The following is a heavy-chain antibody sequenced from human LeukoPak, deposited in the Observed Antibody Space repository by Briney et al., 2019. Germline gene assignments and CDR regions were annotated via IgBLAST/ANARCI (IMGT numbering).Heavy chain of an antibody. CDR3: ARGLRFFRLGQNFPGCY. V-gene: IGHV1-46*01. CDR1: GYTXXSYY. Sequence: TXSCXXSGYTXXSYYMHWVRQAPGQGLEWMGIINPSGGSTSYAQKFQGRVTMTRDTSTSTVYMELSSLRSEDTAVYYCARGLRFFRLGQNFPGCYWGQGTLVTVSS. D-gene: IGHD3-16*01. J-gene: IGHJ4*02. CDR2: INPSGGST.